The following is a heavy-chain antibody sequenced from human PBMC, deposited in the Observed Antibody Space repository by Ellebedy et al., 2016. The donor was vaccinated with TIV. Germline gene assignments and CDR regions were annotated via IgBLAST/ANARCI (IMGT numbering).Heavy chain of an antibody. CDR2: INPNSGGT. CDR3: ARDRHYYDSSGYYHPGSGMDV. J-gene: IGHJ6*02. V-gene: IGHV1-2*04. CDR1: GYTFTGYY. Sequence: ASVKVSCKASGYTFTGYYMHWVRQAPGQGLEWMGWINPNSGGTNYAQKFQGWVTLTRDTSISTAYMELSRLRSDDTAVYYCARDRHYYDSSGYYHPGSGMDVWGQGTTVTVSS. D-gene: IGHD3-22*01.